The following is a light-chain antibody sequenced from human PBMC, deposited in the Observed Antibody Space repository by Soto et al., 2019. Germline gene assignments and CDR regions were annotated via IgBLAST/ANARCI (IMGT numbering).Light chain of an antibody. CDR1: SSNIGSNY. Sequence: QSVLTQPPSASGTPGQRVIISCSGSSSNIGSNYGYWYQQLPGTAPKLLFYRNNQRHPGVPDRFSDSKSGTSASLAISGRQSDDEADYYCAAWDDSLSGPVFGGGTKLTVL. J-gene: IGLJ3*02. CDR2: RNN. V-gene: IGLV1-47*01. CDR3: AAWDDSLSGPV.